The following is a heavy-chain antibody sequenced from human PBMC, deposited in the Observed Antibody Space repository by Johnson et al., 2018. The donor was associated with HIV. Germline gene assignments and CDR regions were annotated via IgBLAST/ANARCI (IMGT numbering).Heavy chain of an antibody. J-gene: IGHJ3*02. V-gene: IGHV3-66*01. CDR2: IYSGGST. CDR1: GFSVSSNY. CDR3: VRDQGSGWPTNAFDI. D-gene: IGHD6-19*01. Sequence: MLLVESGGGVVRPGGSLRLSCAASGFSVSSNYMSWVRQAPGKGLECVSVIYSGGSTYYADSVKGRFTISRDNAKNSMYLQMNGLSDEDTADYYCVRDQGSGWPTNAFDIWGRGTRVTVSS.